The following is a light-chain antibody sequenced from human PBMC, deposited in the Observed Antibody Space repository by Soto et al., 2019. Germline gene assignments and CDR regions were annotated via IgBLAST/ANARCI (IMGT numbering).Light chain of an antibody. CDR1: SSDVGGYNF. CDR2: EVS. Sequence: QSALTQPPSASGSPGQSVTISCTGTSSDVGGYNFVSWYQQHPGKAPKLMIYEVSKRPSGVPDRFSGSKSGNTASLTVSGLQAEDEADYYCSSYAGSKNDVVFGGGTKLTV. V-gene: IGLV2-8*01. J-gene: IGLJ2*01. CDR3: SSYAGSKNDVV.